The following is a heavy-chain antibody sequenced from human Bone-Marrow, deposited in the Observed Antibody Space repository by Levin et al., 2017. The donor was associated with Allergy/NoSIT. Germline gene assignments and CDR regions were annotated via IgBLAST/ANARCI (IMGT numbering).Heavy chain of an antibody. J-gene: IGHJ5*02. CDR3: AHRQGPHSTSWNEAWFDP. V-gene: IGHV2-5*02. CDR1: GFSLDTSGVG. CDR2: IYWDDDK. D-gene: IGHD2/OR15-2a*01. Sequence: GSGPTLVKPTQALALTCTFSGFSLDTSGVGVGWIRQPPGKALEWLALIYWDDDKRYNPSLKNRLTITKDTSKNQVVLIMTSMDPGDTATYYCAHRQGPHSTSWNEAWFDPWGQGTLVTVSS.